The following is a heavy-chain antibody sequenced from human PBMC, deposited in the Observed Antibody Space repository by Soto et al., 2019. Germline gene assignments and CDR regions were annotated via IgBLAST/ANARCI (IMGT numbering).Heavy chain of an antibody. Sequence: GASVKVSCKASGYTFTSYGISWVRQAPGQGLEWMGWISAYNGNTNYAQKLQGRVTMTTDTSTSTAYMELRSLRSDDTAVYYCARVFSGSYYNEWFLGPVYSYGMDVWGQGTTVTVSS. D-gene: IGHD3-10*01. CDR3: ARVFSGSYYNEWFLGPVYSYGMDV. V-gene: IGHV1-18*01. CDR1: GYTFTSYG. CDR2: ISAYNGNT. J-gene: IGHJ6*02.